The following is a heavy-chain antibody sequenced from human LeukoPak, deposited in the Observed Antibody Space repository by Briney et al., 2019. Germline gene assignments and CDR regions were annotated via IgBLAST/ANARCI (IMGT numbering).Heavy chain of an antibody. CDR1: GYTFTGYY. V-gene: IGHV1-2*02. CDR2: INPNSGGT. D-gene: IGHD5-12*01. Sequence: ASVKVSCKASGYTFTGYYMQWVRQAPGQGLEWMGWINPNSGGTNYAQKFQGRVTMTRDTSISTAYMELSRLRSDDTAVYYCASGYSGYLNPYYYMDVWGKGTTVTVSS. J-gene: IGHJ6*03. CDR3: ASGYSGYLNPYYYMDV.